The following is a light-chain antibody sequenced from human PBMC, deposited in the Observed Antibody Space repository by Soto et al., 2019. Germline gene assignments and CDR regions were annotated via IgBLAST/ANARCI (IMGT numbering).Light chain of an antibody. J-gene: IGLJ1*01. Sequence: QSVLTQPRSVSGSPGQSVTISCTGTSSDVGGYNYVSWYQQHPGKAPKLMIYDVSKRPSGVPDRFSGSKSGNTASPTISGLQAEEEADYYCCSYAGSYTYVFGTGTKVTV. CDR1: SSDVGGYNY. V-gene: IGLV2-11*01. CDR3: CSYAGSYTYV. CDR2: DVS.